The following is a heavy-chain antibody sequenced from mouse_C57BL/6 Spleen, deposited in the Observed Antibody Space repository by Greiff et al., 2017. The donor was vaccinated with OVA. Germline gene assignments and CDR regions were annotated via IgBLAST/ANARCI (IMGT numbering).Heavy chain of an antibody. CDR1: GYTFTDYY. CDR2: INPNNGGT. D-gene: IGHD2-1*01. CDR3: ATYGNWGVDV. J-gene: IGHJ1*03. Sequence: EVQLQQSGPELVKPGASVKISCKASGYTFTDYYMNWVKQSHGKSLEWIGDINPNNGGTSYNQKFKGKSTLTVDKSSSTAYMELRSLTSEDSAVYYCATYGNWGVDVWGTGTTVTVSS. V-gene: IGHV1-26*01.